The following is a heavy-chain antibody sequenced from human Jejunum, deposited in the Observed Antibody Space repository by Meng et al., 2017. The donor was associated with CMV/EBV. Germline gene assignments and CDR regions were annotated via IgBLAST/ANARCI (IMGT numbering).Heavy chain of an antibody. D-gene: IGHD6-13*01. J-gene: IGHJ4*02. CDR1: GFNFRSSA. CDR3: SRGTGSGSWLIDS. CDR2: IPFDGTNE. Sequence: WAASGFNFRSSAMHWVRQGQGKGLEWVAVIPFDGTNEHYADSVKGRFTISRDNSKNTLYLQVNRLRLEAPGVYYSSRGTGSGSWLIDSWGQGTLVTVSS. V-gene: IGHV3-30*04.